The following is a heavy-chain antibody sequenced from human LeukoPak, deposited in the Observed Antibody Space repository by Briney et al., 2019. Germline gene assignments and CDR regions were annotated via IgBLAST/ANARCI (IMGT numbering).Heavy chain of an antibody. J-gene: IGHJ6*03. CDR2: INSGGST. Sequence: PGGSLRLSCAASGFTVSSNYMSWVRQAPGKGLEWVSVINSGGSTYYADSVKGRFTISRDNSKNTLYLQMNSLRAEDTAVYYCARGEGTAAGDYYYYYYMDVWGKGTTVTVSS. CDR3: ARGEGTAAGDYYYYYYMDV. V-gene: IGHV3-66*02. CDR1: GFTVSSNY. D-gene: IGHD6-13*01.